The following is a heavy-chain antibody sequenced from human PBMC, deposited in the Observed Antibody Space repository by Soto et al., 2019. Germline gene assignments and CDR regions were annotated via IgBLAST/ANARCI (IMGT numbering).Heavy chain of an antibody. V-gene: IGHV3-15*01. CDR3: AVDAQGSSTTCPGGLDI. J-gene: IGHJ3*02. D-gene: IGHD2-2*01. CDR1: GFGFSDVW. CDR2: IKRKSDGGTI. Sequence: DVQLVESGGGLVKPGGSLRLSCAASGFGFSDVWMTWVRQAPGKGLEWVGRIKRKSDGGTIDYAAPVKGRFTISRDDVKKMVVVQKNRLKSEDTALYFRAVDAQGSSTTCPGGLDIWGQGTMVIVSP.